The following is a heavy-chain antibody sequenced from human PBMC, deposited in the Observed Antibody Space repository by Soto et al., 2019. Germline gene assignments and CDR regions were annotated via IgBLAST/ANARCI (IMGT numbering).Heavy chain of an antibody. Sequence: GGSLRLSCAASGFTFSSYSMNWVRQAPGEGLEWVSSISSSSSYIYYADSVKGRFTISRDNAKNSLYLQMNSLRAEDTAVYYCARDEQGRYGAAFDIWGQGTMVTVSS. CDR1: GFTFSSYS. J-gene: IGHJ3*02. V-gene: IGHV3-21*01. CDR2: ISSSSSYI. D-gene: IGHD4-17*01. CDR3: ARDEQGRYGAAFDI.